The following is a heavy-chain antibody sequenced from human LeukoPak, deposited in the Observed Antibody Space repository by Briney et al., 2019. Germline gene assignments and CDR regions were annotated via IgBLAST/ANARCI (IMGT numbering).Heavy chain of an antibody. Sequence: ASVKVSCKVSGYTLTGLSMHWVRQAPGKGLEWMGGFDPEDGETIYAQKFQGRVTMTEDTSTDTAYMELSSLRSEDTAVYYCATGPTTRYYYGSGSYPYPPFDYWGQGTLVTVSS. V-gene: IGHV1-24*01. D-gene: IGHD3-10*01. CDR1: GYTLTGLS. CDR2: FDPEDGET. CDR3: ATGPTTRYYYGSGSYPYPPFDY. J-gene: IGHJ4*02.